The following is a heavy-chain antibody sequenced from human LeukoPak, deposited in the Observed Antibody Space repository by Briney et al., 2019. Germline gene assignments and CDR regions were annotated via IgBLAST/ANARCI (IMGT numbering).Heavy chain of an antibody. J-gene: IGHJ4*02. CDR2: IIPILGIA. CDR3: ARGIVYGGNTRYFDY. CDR1: GGTFSSYT. Sequence: SVNVSCTASGGTFSSYTISWVRQAPGQGLEWMGRIIPILGIANYAQKFQGRVTITADKSTSTAYMELSSLRSEDTGVYYCARGIVYGGNTRYFDYWGQGTLVTVSS. V-gene: IGHV1-69*02. D-gene: IGHD4-23*01.